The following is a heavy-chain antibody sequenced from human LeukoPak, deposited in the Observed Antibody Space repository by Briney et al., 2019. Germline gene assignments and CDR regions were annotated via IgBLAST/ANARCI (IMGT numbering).Heavy chain of an antibody. V-gene: IGHV4-4*07. CDR2: IYTSGST. CDR1: GGSISSYY. J-gene: IGHJ4*02. CDR3: ARDLGSRYCSSTSCLYHFDY. Sequence: SETLSLTCTVSGGSISSYYWSWIREPAGKGLEWIGRIYTSGSTNYNPSLKSRVTMSVDTSKNQFSLKLSSVTAADTAVYYCARDLGSRYCSSTSCLYHFDYWGQGTLVTVSS. D-gene: IGHD2-2*01.